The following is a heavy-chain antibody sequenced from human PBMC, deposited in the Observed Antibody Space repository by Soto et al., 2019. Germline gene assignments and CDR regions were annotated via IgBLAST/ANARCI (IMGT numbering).Heavy chain of an antibody. J-gene: IGHJ4*02. V-gene: IGHV3-33*08. CDR2: IWYDGSNI. D-gene: IGHD2-2*01. Sequence: SLRLSCAASGFTFSSYGMHWVRQAPGKGLEWVALIWYDGSNIYYADSVKGRFSISRDNSKNTLYPQMNSLRAEDTAVYYCAREHSSMFAYWGQGALVTVSS. CDR1: GFTFSSYG. CDR3: AREHSSMFAY.